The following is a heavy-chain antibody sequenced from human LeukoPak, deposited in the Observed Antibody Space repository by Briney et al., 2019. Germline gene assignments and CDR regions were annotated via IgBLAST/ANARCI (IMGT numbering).Heavy chain of an antibody. D-gene: IGHD3-22*01. CDR3: ARDTMPTDSSGYSYYYGMDA. CDR1: GFTFSSYS. CDR2: ISSSSSYI. Sequence: GGSLRLSCAASGFTFSSYSMNWVRQAPGKGLEWVSSISSSSSYIYYADSVKGRFTISRDNAKNSLYLQMNSLRAEDTAVYYCARDTMPTDSSGYSYYYGMDAWGQGTTVTVSS. J-gene: IGHJ6*02. V-gene: IGHV3-21*01.